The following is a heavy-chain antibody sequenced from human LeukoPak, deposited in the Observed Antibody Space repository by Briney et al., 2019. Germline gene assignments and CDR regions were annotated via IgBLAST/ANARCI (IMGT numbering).Heavy chain of an antibody. V-gene: IGHV1-69*04. CDR2: IIPILGIA. J-gene: IGHJ3*02. CDR1: GDTFSSYA. Sequence: ASVKVSCKASGDTFSSYAISWVRQAPGQGLEWMGRIIPILGIANYAQKFQGRVTITADKSTSTAYMELSSLRSEDTAVYYCARTSIAARPDAFDIWGQGTMVTVSS. CDR3: ARTSIAARPDAFDI. D-gene: IGHD6-6*01.